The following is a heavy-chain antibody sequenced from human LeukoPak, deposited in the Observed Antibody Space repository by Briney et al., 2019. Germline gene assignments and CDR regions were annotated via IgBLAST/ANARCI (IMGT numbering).Heavy chain of an antibody. CDR3: TKYSGRIDY. CDR1: GFTFGDYA. J-gene: IGHJ4*02. CDR2: IRGKAYGGTT. D-gene: IGHD5-18*01. Sequence: GRSLRHSCTSSGFTFGDYAMSWFRQAPGKGLEWVAFIRGKAYGGTTEYAASVKGRFIISRDDSKSIAYLQMNSLKTEDTAVYYCTKYSGRIDYWGQGTLVTVSS. V-gene: IGHV3-49*03.